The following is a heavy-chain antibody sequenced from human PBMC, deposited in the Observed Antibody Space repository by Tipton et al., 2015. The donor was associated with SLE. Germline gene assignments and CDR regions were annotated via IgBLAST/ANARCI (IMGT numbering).Heavy chain of an antibody. V-gene: IGHV4-61*02. D-gene: IGHD7-27*01. Sequence: TLSLTCTVSGGSISSSSYYWSWIRQPAGKGLEWIGRIYTSGSTNYNPSLKSRVTMSVDTSKNQFSLKLSSVTAADTAVYYCARAGRLGIDIDCWGQGTLVTVSS. CDR3: ARAGRLGIDIDC. CDR2: IYTSGST. CDR1: GGSISSSSYY. J-gene: IGHJ4*02.